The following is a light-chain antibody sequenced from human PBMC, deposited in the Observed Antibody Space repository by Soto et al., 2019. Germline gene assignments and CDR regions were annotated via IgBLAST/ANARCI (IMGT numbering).Light chain of an antibody. V-gene: IGKV1-39*01. J-gene: IGKJ1*01. CDR3: QQYNSYWT. CDR2: GAS. CDR1: HNINNY. Sequence: DIQMTQSPSSLSASVGDRVTITCRASHNINNYLSWYQQKPGKAPKLLIYGASSLQSGVASRFSGSGSATAFTLTISSLQPEDFATYYCQQYNSYWTFGQGTKVEIK.